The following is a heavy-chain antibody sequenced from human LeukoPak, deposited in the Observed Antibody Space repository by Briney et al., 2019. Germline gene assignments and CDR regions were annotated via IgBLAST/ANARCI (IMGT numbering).Heavy chain of an antibody. CDR3: ARQYVYYYDSSGYYSDHDAFDI. CDR1: GGSISSSSYY. D-gene: IGHD3-22*01. J-gene: IGHJ3*02. Sequence: SETLSLTCTVSGGSISSSSYYWGWIRQPPGKGLEWIGSIYYSGSTYYNPSLKSRVTISVDTSKNQFSLKLSSVTAADTAVYYCARQYVYYYDSSGYYSDHDAFDIWGQGTMVTVSS. CDR2: IYYSGST. V-gene: IGHV4-39*01.